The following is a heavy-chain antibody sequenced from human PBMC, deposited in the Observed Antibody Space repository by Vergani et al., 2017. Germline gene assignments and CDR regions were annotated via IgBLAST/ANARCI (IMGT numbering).Heavy chain of an antibody. CDR2: ISSSSSYI. D-gene: IGHD2-15*01. CDR3: ARDIAVVVAAEDYYYGMDV. CDR1: GFTFSSYS. J-gene: IGHJ6*02. Sequence: EVQLVESGGGLVKPGGSLRLSCAASGFTFSSYSMNWVRQAPGKGLEWVSSISSSSSYIYYADSVKGRFTSSRDNAKNSLYLQMNSLRAEDTAVYYCARDIAVVVAAEDYYYGMDVWGQGSTVTVSS. V-gene: IGHV3-21*01.